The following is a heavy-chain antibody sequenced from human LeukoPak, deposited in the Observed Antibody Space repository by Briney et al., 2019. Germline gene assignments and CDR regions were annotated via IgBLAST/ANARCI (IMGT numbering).Heavy chain of an antibody. CDR3: ARAYSSSWYSGYFQH. J-gene: IGHJ1*01. D-gene: IGHD6-13*01. Sequence: PSETLSLTCTVSGGSISSYYWSWIRQPPGKGLEWIGSIYYSGSTYYNPSLKSRVTISVDTSKNQFSLKLSSVTAADTAVYYCARAYSSSWYSGYFQHWGQGTLVTVSS. CDR1: GGSISSYY. V-gene: IGHV4-39*01. CDR2: IYYSGST.